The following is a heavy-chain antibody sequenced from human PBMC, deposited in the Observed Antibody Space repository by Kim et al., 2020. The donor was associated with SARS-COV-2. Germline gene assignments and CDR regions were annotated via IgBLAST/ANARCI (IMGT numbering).Heavy chain of an antibody. CDR1: GFTFSNYG. CDR3: VKEAAFTTVVVDYYFDF. CDR2: VSYEGRNT. V-gene: IGHV3-30*18. Sequence: GGSLRLSCVGSGFTFSNYGMHWVRQAPGKGLEWVGIVSYEGRNTFYAGSVEGRFTISRDNSKNTLYLQMNNLGAEDTALYYCVKEAAFTTVVVDYYFDFWGQGTLVTVSS. J-gene: IGHJ4*02. D-gene: IGHD2-15*01.